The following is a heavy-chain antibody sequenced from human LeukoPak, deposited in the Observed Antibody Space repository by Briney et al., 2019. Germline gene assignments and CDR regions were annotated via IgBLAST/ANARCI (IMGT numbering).Heavy chain of an antibody. CDR1: GFTFSSYA. Sequence: GGSLRLSCAASGFTFSSYAMSWVRQAPGKGLEWVSGISGSGGSTYYADSVKGRFTISRENSKNTLYLLMNSLRAEDTAVYYCARFVYSNYLAYWGQGTLVTVFS. CDR2: ISGSGGST. V-gene: IGHV3-23*01. J-gene: IGHJ4*02. CDR3: ARFVYSNYLAY. D-gene: IGHD1-26*01.